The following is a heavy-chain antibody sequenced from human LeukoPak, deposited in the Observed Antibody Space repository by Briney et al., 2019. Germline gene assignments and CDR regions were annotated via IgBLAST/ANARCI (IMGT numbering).Heavy chain of an antibody. CDR2: INHSGST. CDR1: GGSFSGYY. V-gene: IGHV4-34*01. D-gene: IGHD3-10*01. CDR3: ARQALYHYYGSGSYYYDY. J-gene: IGHJ4*02. Sequence: SETLSLTCAVYGGSFSGYYWSWIRQPPGKGLEWIGEINHSGSTNYNPSLKSRVTISVDTSKNQFSLKLSSVTAADTAVYYCARQALYHYYGSGSYYYDYWGQGTLVTVSS.